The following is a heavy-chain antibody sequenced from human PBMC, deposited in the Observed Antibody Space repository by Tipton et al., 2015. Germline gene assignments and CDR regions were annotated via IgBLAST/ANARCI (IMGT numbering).Heavy chain of an antibody. V-gene: IGHV4-61*01. J-gene: IGHJ6*02. CDR2: VYYTGST. CDR1: GGSVSSATYY. Sequence: TLSLTCTVSGGSVSSATYYWSWVRQPPGKGLEWIAYVYYTGSTNYSPALKSRLTISMDTSKNEFSLRLVSVTAADTAVYYCARGVYYDLDVWGQGTTVTVAS. CDR3: ARGVYYDLDV.